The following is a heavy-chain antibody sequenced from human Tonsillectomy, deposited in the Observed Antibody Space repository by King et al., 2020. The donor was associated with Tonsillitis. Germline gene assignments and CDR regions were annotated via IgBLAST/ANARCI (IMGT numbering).Heavy chain of an antibody. J-gene: IGHJ2*01. CDR2: IYYSGST. CDR1: GGSISSGGYY. D-gene: IGHD2-2*01. CDR3: ARSTRGVVVPAAIRGGWYFDL. Sequence: QLQESGPGLVKPSQTLSLTCTVSGGSISSGGYYWSWIRQHPGKGLEWIGYIYYSGSTYYNPSLKSRVTISVDTSKNQFSLKLGSLTAADTAVYYCARSTRGVVVPAAIRGGWYFDLWGRGTLVTVSS. V-gene: IGHV4-31*03.